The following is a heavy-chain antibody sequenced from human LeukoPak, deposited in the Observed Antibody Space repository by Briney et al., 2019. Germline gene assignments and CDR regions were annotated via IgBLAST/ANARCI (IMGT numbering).Heavy chain of an antibody. CDR3: ARDRAYSSSWDLFDY. CDR1: GYSISSGYY. J-gene: IGHJ4*02. D-gene: IGHD6-13*01. V-gene: IGHV4-38-2*02. CDR2: IYHSGRT. Sequence: PSETLSLTCTVSGYSISSGYYWGWIRQPPGKGLEWIGSIYHSGRTYYNPSLKSRVTISVDTSKNQFSLKLSSVTAADTAVYYCARDRAYSSSWDLFDYWGQGTLVTVSS.